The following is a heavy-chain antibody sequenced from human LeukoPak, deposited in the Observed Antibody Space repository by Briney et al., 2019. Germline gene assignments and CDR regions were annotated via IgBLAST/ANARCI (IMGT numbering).Heavy chain of an antibody. CDR2: ISGSGGST. CDR3: AKLAAKNIAAAGKD. V-gene: IGHV3-23*01. D-gene: IGHD6-13*01. CDR1: GFTFSSYA. J-gene: IGHJ4*02. Sequence: PGRTLRLSCAVSGFTFSSYAMSWVRQAPGKGLEWVSAISGSGGSTYYADSVKGRYTISRDNSKNTLYLQMNSLRAEDTAVYYCAKLAAKNIAAAGKDWGQGTLVTVSS.